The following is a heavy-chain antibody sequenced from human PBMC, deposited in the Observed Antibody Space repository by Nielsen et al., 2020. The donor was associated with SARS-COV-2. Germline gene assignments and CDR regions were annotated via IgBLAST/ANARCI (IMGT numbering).Heavy chain of an antibody. CDR3: AREPFDSSGYDYGMDV. CDR2: IYSGGST. V-gene: IGHV3-53*05. Sequence: GESLKISCAASGFTVSSNYMSWVRQAPGKGLEWVSVIYSGGSTYYADSVKGRFTISRDNSKNTLYLQMNSLRAEDTAVYYCAREPFDSSGYDYGMDVWGQGTTVTVSS. CDR1: GFTVSSNY. D-gene: IGHD3-22*01. J-gene: IGHJ6*02.